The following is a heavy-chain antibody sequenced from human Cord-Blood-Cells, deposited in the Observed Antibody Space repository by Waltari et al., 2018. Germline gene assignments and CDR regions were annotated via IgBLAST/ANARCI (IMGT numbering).Heavy chain of an antibody. V-gene: IGHV4-39*01. Sequence: QLQLQESGPGLVKPSETLSLTCTVSGGSISSRSYYWGWIRQPPGKGLEWIGSIYYSGSTYYNPSLKSRVTISVDTSKNQFSLKLSSVTAADTAVYYCARHRVLTGYNWFDPWGQGTLVTVSS. CDR2: IYYSGST. J-gene: IGHJ5*02. CDR3: ARHRVLTGYNWFDP. CDR1: GGSISSRSYY. D-gene: IGHD3-9*01.